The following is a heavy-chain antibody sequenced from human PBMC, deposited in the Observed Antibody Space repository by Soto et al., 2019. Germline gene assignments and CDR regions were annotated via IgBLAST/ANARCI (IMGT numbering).Heavy chain of an antibody. CDR1: AVTFSNYT. J-gene: IGHJ6*02. CDR3: ARGRSRDGCIGYHSYGMDV. D-gene: IGHD6-19*01. V-gene: IGHV3-30-3*01. CDR2: MSHDAFNG. Sequence: PGGSLSLSCAATAVTFSNYTRHWVRQTPVQGLERVAGMSHDAFNGYYADSVKGRFTISRDNSENTLYLQINSLRPEDTAVFYCARGRSRDGCIGYHSYGMDVGGQGTT.